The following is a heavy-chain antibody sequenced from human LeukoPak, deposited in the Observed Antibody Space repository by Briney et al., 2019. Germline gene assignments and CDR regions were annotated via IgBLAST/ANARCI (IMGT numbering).Heavy chain of an antibody. Sequence: SETLSLTCSGASINNGHQYRDWIRQPPGKGLEWIGTIHYSGTPIFYNPSLERRVTLFADTSKNQFSLTLSSVTAADTATYYCAAGGDRAKAGYWGHGTLVTVSS. CDR2: IHYSGTP. V-gene: IGHV4-39*01. CDR1: GASINNGHQY. J-gene: IGHJ4*01. CDR3: AAGGDRAKAGY. D-gene: IGHD3-16*01.